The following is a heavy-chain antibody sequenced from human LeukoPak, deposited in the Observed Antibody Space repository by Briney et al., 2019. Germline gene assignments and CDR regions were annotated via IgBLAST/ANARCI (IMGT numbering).Heavy chain of an antibody. CDR1: GFTFSNFA. CDR2: ITASGDHT. D-gene: IGHD3-3*01. CDR3: AKYYPFWSGSSRCGMDV. V-gene: IGHV3-23*01. J-gene: IGHJ6*02. Sequence: GGSLRLSCAASGFTFSNFAMSWVRQAPGKGLEWVSTITASGDHTHYTDSVKGRFTISRDNSKNTLYLQMSSLGAEDTAVYFCAKYYPFWSGSSRCGMDVWGQGTTVTVSS.